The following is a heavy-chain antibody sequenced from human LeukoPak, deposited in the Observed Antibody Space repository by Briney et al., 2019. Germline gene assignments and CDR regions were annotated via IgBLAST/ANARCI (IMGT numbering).Heavy chain of an antibody. CDR3: ARGRGCSSMSCYPDY. V-gene: IGHV3-21*01. D-gene: IGHD2-2*01. CDR2: ISPSSSYI. Sequence: GGSLRLSCVASGFIFSTYTINWVRQAPGKGLEWVSSISPSSSYIYYADSVKGRFTISRDNAKNSLYLQMNSLRAEDTAVYYCARGRGCSSMSCYPDYWGQGTLVTVSS. CDR1: GFIFSTYT. J-gene: IGHJ4*02.